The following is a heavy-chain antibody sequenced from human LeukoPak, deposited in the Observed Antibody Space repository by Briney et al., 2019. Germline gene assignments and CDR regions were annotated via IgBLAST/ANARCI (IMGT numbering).Heavy chain of an antibody. CDR3: ARYRGSWYLYYGMDV. J-gene: IGHJ6*02. CDR1: GGSVSSGSYY. Sequence: SETLSLTCTVSGGSVSSGSYYWSWIRQPPGKGLEWIGYIYYSGSTNYNPSLKSRVTISVDTSKNQFSLKLSSVTAADTAVYYCARYRGSWYLYYGMDVWGQGTTVTVSS. V-gene: IGHV4-61*01. D-gene: IGHD6-13*01. CDR2: IYYSGST.